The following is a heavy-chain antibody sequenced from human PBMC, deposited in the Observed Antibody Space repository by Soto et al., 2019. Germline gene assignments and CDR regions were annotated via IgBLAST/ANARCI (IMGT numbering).Heavy chain of an antibody. CDR3: ARDSGSSWYADAAFDI. CDR2: IYYSGST. V-gene: IGHV4-31*03. CDR1: GGSISSGGYY. Sequence: SETLSLTCTVSGGSISSGGYYWSWIRQHPGKGLEWIGYIYYSGSTYYNPSLKSRVTISVDTSKNQFSLKLNSVTAADTVVYYCARDSGSSWYADAAFDIWGQGTMVTVSS. D-gene: IGHD6-13*01. J-gene: IGHJ3*02.